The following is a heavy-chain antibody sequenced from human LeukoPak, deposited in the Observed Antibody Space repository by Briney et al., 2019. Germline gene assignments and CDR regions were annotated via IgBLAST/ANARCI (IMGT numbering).Heavy chain of an antibody. J-gene: IGHJ4*02. V-gene: IGHV3-21*01. CDR2: ISSSSSYI. Sequence: GGSLRLSCAASGFTFSSYSMNWVRQAPGKGLEWVSSISSSSSYIYYADSVKGRFTISRDNAKNSLYLQMNSLRAEDTAVYYCAREAPGGSYYNYWGQGILVTVSS. D-gene: IGHD3-10*01. CDR3: AREAPGGSYYNY. CDR1: GFTFSSYS.